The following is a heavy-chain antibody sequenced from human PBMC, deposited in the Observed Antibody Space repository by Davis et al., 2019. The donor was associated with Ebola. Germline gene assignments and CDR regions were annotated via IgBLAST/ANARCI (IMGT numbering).Heavy chain of an antibody. Sequence: GESLKISCAASGFTFSSYGMHWVRQAPGKGLEWVAVISYDGSNKYYADSVKGRFTISRDNSKNTLYLQMNSLRAEDTAVYHCAKIMDYGDYVYDYWGQGTLVTVSS. J-gene: IGHJ4*02. CDR2: ISYDGSNK. CDR3: AKIMDYGDYVYDY. V-gene: IGHV3-30*18. D-gene: IGHD4-17*01. CDR1: GFTFSSYG.